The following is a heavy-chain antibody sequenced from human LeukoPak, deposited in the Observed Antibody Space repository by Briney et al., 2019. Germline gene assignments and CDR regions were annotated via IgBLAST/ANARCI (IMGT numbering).Heavy chain of an antibody. D-gene: IGHD1-26*01. J-gene: IGHJ4*02. Sequence: GGSLRLSCAASGFTFSSYGMHWVRQAPGEGLEWVAVIWYDGSNKYYADSVKGRFTISRDNSKNTLYLQMNSLRAEDTAVYYCARGWEYFDYWGQGTLVTVSS. CDR3: ARGWEYFDY. CDR2: IWYDGSNK. CDR1: GFTFSSYG. V-gene: IGHV3-33*01.